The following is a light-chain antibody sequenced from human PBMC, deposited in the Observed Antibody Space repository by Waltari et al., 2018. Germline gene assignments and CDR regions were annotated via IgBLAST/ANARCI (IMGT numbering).Light chain of an antibody. Sequence: DIVMTQSPDSLAVSLGERATINCKSSQNILHTSNYLNYLAWYQQKPGQPPKLLIYWASIRQFGVPARFSGGGSGTDFTLTIASLQAEDVAIYYCQQYYSAVTFGGGTKVEIK. J-gene: IGKJ4*01. CDR1: QNILHTSNYLNY. CDR2: WAS. CDR3: QQYYSAVT. V-gene: IGKV4-1*01.